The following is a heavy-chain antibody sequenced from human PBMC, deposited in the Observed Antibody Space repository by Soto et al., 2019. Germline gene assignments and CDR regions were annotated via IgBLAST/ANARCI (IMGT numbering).Heavy chain of an antibody. CDR3: ASRRNLYGDYVAFDL. J-gene: IGHJ3*01. V-gene: IGHV3-23*01. CDR1: GFTFNNYA. Sequence: GGSLRLSCAASGFTFNNYAMNWVRQAPGRGLEWVSIISPNGDSTYYADSVKGRFTISRDNSQNTVFLQMNSLRAEDTAIYFCASRRNLYGDYVAFDLWGQGTMVTVSS. D-gene: IGHD4-17*01. CDR2: ISPNGDST.